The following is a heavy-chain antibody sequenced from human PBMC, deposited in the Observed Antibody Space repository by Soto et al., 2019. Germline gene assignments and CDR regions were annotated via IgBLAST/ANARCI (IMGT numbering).Heavy chain of an antibody. CDR3: ARHRYQLLVGGDWFDP. Sequence: QLQLQESGPGLVKPSETLSLTCTVSGGSISSSSYYWGWIRQPPGKGLEWIGSIYYSGSTYYNPSLKSRVTISVDTSKNQFSLKLSSVTAADTAVYYCARHRYQLLVGGDWFDPWGQGTLVTVSS. CDR1: GGSISSSSYY. V-gene: IGHV4-39*01. D-gene: IGHD2-2*01. CDR2: IYYSGST. J-gene: IGHJ5*02.